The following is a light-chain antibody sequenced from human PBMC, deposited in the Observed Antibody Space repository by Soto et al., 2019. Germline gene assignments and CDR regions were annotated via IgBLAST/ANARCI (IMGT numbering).Light chain of an antibody. CDR1: QSLLHRNGYSS. J-gene: IGKJ2*01. V-gene: IGKV2-28*01. Sequence: DIVMTQSPLSLPVTPGEPASISCRSSQSLLHRNGYSSLDWYLQKPGQSPRLLIYLASTRASGVPDRFSASGSGTVFTLKISSLQPEDIATYYCQQYDNPVTFGQGTKLEIK. CDR2: LAS. CDR3: QQYDNPVT.